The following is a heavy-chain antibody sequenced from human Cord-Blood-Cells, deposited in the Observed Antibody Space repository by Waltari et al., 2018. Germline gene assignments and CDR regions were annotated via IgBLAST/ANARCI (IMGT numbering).Heavy chain of an antibody. D-gene: IGHD2-21*01. V-gene: IGHV1-3*01. CDR1: GYTFTSYA. Sequence: QVQLVQSGAEVKKPGASVKVSCQASGYTFTSYAMHWVRQAPGQRLEWMGWINAGNGNTKYSQKFQGRVTITRDTSASTAYMELSSLRSEDTAVYYCASILAYCGGDCYSAFDIWGQGTMVTVSS. CDR2: INAGNGNT. J-gene: IGHJ3*02. CDR3: ASILAYCGGDCYSAFDI.